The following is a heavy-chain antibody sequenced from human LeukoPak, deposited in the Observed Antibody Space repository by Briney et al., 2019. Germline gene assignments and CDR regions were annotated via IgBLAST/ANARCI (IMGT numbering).Heavy chain of an antibody. Sequence: GGSLRLSCAVSGFSVSDNYVSWVRRAPGKGLQWVSIIYPNTNTYNAASVKGRFTISRDNCKNTIYLEIDSLTAEDTAVYYCARTNPVYGDYDYWGLGTLVTVYS. V-gene: IGHV3-53*01. J-gene: IGHJ4*02. CDR1: GFSVSDNY. CDR2: IYPNTNT. D-gene: IGHD4-17*01. CDR3: ARTNPVYGDYDY.